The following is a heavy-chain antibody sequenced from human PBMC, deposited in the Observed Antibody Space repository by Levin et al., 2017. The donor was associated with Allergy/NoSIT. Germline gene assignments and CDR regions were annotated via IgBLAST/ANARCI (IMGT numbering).Heavy chain of an antibody. J-gene: IGHJ5*02. D-gene: IGHD1-1*01. CDR3: AKSGGSVWTPTYNWFDP. CDR2: ISGSGGST. Sequence: PGGSLRLSCAASGFTFSSYAMSWVRQAPGKGLEWVSGISGSGGSTYYADSVKGRFTISRDNSKNTLYLQMNSLRAEDTAVYYCAKSGGSVWTPTYNWFDPWGQGTLVTVSS. CDR1: GFTFSSYA. V-gene: IGHV3-23*01.